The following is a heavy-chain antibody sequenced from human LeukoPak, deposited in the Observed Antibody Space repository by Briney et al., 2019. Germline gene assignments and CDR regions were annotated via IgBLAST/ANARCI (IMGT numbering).Heavy chain of an antibody. CDR3: ARGGAYYDFWSGYYTY. V-gene: IGHV3-30-3*01. CDR1: GFTFSSYA. CDR2: ISYDGSNK. Sequence: GRSLRLSCAASGFTFSSYAMHWVRQAPGKGLGRVAVISYDGSNKYYADSVKGRFTTSRDNSKNTLYLQMNSLRAEDTAVYYCARGGAYYDFWSGYYTYWGQGTLVTVSS. D-gene: IGHD3-3*01. J-gene: IGHJ4*02.